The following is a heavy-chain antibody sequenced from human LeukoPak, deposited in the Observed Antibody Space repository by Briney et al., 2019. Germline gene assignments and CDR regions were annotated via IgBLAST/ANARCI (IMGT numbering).Heavy chain of an antibody. CDR2: ISGSGGST. Sequence: GGSLRLSCAASGFTFSGYAMSWVRQAPGKGLEWVSAISGSGGSTYYADSVKGRFTISRDTSKDTLYLQMNSLRAEDTAVYSCAREGPGYSYDYWGQGTLVTVSS. D-gene: IGHD5-18*01. J-gene: IGHJ4*02. V-gene: IGHV3-23*01. CDR1: GFTFSGYA. CDR3: AREGPGYSYDY.